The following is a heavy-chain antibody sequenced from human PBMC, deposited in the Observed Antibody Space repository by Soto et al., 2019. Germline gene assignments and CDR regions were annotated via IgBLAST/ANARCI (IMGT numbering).Heavy chain of an antibody. J-gene: IGHJ6*02. D-gene: IGHD3-10*01. V-gene: IGHV2-5*02. CDR3: AHRLGFGELPV. CDR2: IYWDDDK. CDR1: GFSLNTGGVG. Sequence: QITLKESGPTLVKPTQTLTLTCTFSGFSLNTGGVGVGWIRQPPGKAPEWLALIYWDDDKRYSPSLQSRLTITKDTSKNQVVLTMTNMDPVDTATYLCAHRLGFGELPVWGQGTTVTVSS.